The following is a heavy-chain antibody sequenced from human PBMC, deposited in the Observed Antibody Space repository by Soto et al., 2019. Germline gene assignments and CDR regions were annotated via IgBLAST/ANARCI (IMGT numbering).Heavy chain of an antibody. CDR3: ARAFGKDSSSWTHYFDY. Sequence: PGGSLRLSCAASGFTFSSYSMNWVRQAPGKGLEWVSYISSSSSTIYYADSVKGRFTISRDNAKNSLYLQMNSLRAEDTAVYYCARAFGKDSSSWTHYFDYWGQGTLVTVSS. CDR1: GFTFSSYS. CDR2: ISSSSSTI. D-gene: IGHD6-13*01. J-gene: IGHJ4*02. V-gene: IGHV3-48*01.